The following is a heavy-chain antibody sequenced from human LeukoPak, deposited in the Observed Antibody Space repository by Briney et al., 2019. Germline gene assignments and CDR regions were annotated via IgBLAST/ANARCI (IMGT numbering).Heavy chain of an antibody. V-gene: IGHV4-39*07. CDR3: ARVGVVTAILFDY. J-gene: IGHJ4*02. D-gene: IGHD2-21*02. CDR2: IYYSGST. CDR1: GDSISSGGYY. Sequence: SETLSLTCTVSGDSISSGGYYWSWLRQLPGKGLEWIGSIYYSGSTYYNPSLKSRVTISVDTSKNQFSLKLSSVTAADTAVYYCARVGVVTAILFDYWGQGTLVTVSS.